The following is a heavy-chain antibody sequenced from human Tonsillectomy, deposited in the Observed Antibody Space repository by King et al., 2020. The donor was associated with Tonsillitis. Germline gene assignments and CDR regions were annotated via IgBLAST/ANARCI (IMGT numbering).Heavy chain of an antibody. CDR2: ISGGGGVA. CDR3: GQQWLLNRGDAFDV. Sequence: VQLVESGGCLLQPGGFLRLSCAGSGFIFSNYAITWVRQAPGKGVEWCSAISGGGGVAYYPESLKGRFTLSRENSKNTLCLQMNILRAEDTAVYYCGQQWLLNRGDAFDVWGQGTMVTVSS. J-gene: IGHJ3*01. D-gene: IGHD6-19*01. V-gene: IGHV3-23*04. CDR1: GFIFSNYA.